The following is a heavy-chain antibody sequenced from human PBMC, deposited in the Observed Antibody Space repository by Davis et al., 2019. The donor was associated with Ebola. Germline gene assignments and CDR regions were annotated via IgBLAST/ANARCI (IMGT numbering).Heavy chain of an antibody. D-gene: IGHD2-2*01. CDR3: ARSIVVVPAASYYMDV. CDR1: GFTFSSYA. V-gene: IGHV3-30*14. CDR2: ISYDGSNK. J-gene: IGHJ6*03. Sequence: PGGSLRLSCAASGFTFSSYAMHWVRQAPGKGLEWVAVISYDGSNKYYADSVKGRFTISRDNSKNTLYLQMNSLRAEDTAVYYCARSIVVVPAASYYMDVWGKGTTVTVSS.